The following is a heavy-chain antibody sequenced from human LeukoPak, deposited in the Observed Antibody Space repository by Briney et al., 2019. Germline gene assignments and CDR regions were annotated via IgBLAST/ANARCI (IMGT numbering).Heavy chain of an antibody. CDR3: ARDGGYGSGSYYTGYYFDY. J-gene: IGHJ4*02. V-gene: IGHV4-38-2*02. CDR1: GYSISSGYY. Sequence: SETLSLTCTVSGYSISSGYYWGWIRQPPRKGLEWIGSIYHSGSTYYNPSLKSRVTISVDTSKNQFSLKLSSVTAADTAVYYCARDGGYGSGSYYTGYYFDYWGQGTLVTVSS. CDR2: IYHSGST. D-gene: IGHD3-10*01.